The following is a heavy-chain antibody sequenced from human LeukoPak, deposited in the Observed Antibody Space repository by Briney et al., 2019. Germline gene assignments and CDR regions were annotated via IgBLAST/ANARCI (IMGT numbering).Heavy chain of an antibody. V-gene: IGHV1-46*01. J-gene: IGHJ3*02. CDR2: INPSGGST. Sequence: ASVKVSCKASGYTFTSYYMHWVRQAPGQGLEWMGIINPSGGSTSYAQKFQGRVTMTRDMSTSTAYMELRSLRSDDTAMYYCARDYFGSGPYYAFEIWGQGTMVTVSS. CDR3: ARDYFGSGPYYAFEI. D-gene: IGHD3-10*01. CDR1: GYTFTSYY.